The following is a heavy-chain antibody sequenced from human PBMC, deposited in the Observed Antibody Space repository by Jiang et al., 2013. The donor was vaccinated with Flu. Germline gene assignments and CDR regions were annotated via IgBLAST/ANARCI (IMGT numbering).Heavy chain of an antibody. J-gene: IGHJ4*02. V-gene: IGHV4-38-2*02. D-gene: IGHD1-26*01. CDR2: IYHSGST. CDR3: ARAGGCRPYFDY. Sequence: KGLEWIGSIYHSGSTYYNPSLKSRVTISVDTSKNQFSLKLSSVTVADTAVYYCARAGGCRPYFDYWGQGSLVTVSS.